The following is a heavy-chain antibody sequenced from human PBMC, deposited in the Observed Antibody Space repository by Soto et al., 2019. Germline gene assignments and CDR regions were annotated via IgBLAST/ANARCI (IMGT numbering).Heavy chain of an antibody. D-gene: IGHD2-2*01. Sequence: GGCLRLSCTVSGFAFNNYGINWVRQAPGKGLEWVSSISKSDYTYYSDSVKGRFTISRDNAKNSVSLQMNTLRVEDTAVYYCAREDSIIIPAVSDFWGQGTLVTVSS. CDR2: ISKSDYT. CDR1: GFAFNNYG. J-gene: IGHJ4*02. CDR3: AREDSIIIPAVSDF. V-gene: IGHV3-21*01.